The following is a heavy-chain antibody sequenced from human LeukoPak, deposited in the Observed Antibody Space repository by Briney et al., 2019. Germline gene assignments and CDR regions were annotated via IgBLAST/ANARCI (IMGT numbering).Heavy chain of an antibody. J-gene: IGHJ4*02. V-gene: IGHV1-2*02. CDR2: INPNSGGT. D-gene: IGHD3-22*01. Sequence: ASVKVSCKASGYTFTSYAMNWVRQAPGQGLEWMGWINPNSGGTNYAQKFQGRVTMTRDTSISTAYMELSRLRSDDTAVYYCATRAVSSGYYHDWDYWGQGTLVTVSS. CDR1: GYTFTSYA. CDR3: ATRAVSSGYYHDWDY.